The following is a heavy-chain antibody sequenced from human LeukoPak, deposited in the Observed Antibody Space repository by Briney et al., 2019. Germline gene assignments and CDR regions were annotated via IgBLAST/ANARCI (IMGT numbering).Heavy chain of an antibody. CDR2: IYHSGST. V-gene: IGHV4-30-2*01. J-gene: IGHJ6*02. CDR3: ARYSPYRCMDV. CDR1: GVSISSGGYS. D-gene: IGHD2-21*01. Sequence: SETLSLTCAVSGVSISSGGYSWSWIRQPPGKGLEWIGYIYHSGSTYYNPSLKSRVTISVDRSKNQFSLKLSSVTAADTAVYYCARYSPYRCMDVWGQGTTVTVSS.